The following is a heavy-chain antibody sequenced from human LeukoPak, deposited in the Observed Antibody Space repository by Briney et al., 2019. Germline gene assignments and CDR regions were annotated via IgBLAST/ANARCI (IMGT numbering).Heavy chain of an antibody. Sequence: GGSLRLSCAASVFTFSSYSMNWVRQAPGKGLEWVSSISSSNSYIYYADSVKGRFTISRDNAKNSLYLQMTSLRAEDTAVYYCARDGIVGATAFDYWGQGTLVTVSS. V-gene: IGHV3-21*01. CDR2: ISSSNSYI. CDR1: VFTFSSYS. J-gene: IGHJ4*02. CDR3: ARDGIVGATAFDY. D-gene: IGHD1-26*01.